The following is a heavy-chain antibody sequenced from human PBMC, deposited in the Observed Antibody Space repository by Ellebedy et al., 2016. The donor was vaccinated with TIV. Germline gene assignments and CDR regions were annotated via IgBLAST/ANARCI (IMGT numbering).Heavy chain of an antibody. D-gene: IGHD3-10*01. CDR3: ARDLGWFGAKQNWFDP. Sequence: SVKVSXXASGGTFSSYAISWVRQAPGQGLEWMGGIIPIFGTANYAQKFQGRVTMTEDTSTDTAYMELSSLRSEDTAVYYCARDLGWFGAKQNWFDPWGQGTLVTVSS. CDR1: GGTFSSYA. CDR2: IIPIFGTA. V-gene: IGHV1-69*06. J-gene: IGHJ5*02.